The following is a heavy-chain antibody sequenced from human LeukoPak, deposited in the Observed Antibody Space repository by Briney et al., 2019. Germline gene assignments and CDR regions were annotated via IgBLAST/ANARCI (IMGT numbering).Heavy chain of an antibody. CDR2: INGDGTTT. CDR3: ARSGGHNRLDY. D-gene: IGHD2-15*01. V-gene: IGHV3-74*03. Sequence: GGSLRLSCAASEFTFSSYWMHWVRQAPGKGLVWVSRINGDGTTTTYADSVKGRFTISRDNAENTLYLQMNSLRAEDTAVYYCARSGGHNRLDYWGQGTLVTVSS. CDR1: EFTFSSYW. J-gene: IGHJ4*02.